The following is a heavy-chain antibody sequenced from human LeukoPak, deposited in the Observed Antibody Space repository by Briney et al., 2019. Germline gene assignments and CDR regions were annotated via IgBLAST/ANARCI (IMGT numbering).Heavy chain of an antibody. J-gene: IGHJ4*02. CDR1: GGSISSSSYY. V-gene: IGHV3-23*01. CDR2: ISGGGGST. D-gene: IGHD6-13*01. CDR3: AKAQRTIAAAGDY. Sequence: ETLSLTCTVSGGSISSSSYYWGWIRQPPGKGLEWVSAISGGGGSTYYADSVKGRFTTSRDNSKNTLYLQMNSLRAEDTAVYYCAKAQRTIAAAGDYWGQGTLVTVSS.